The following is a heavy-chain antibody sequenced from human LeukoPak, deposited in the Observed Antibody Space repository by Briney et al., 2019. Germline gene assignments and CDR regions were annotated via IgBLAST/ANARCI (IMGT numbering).Heavy chain of an antibody. D-gene: IGHD6-6*01. CDR1: GFTFSNYN. J-gene: IGHJ4*02. Sequence: GGSLRLSCAASGFTFSNYNLNWVRQAPGKGLEWVSYISDGSSTIYYADSVKGRFTISRDNSKNTLYLQMNSLRAEDTAIYYCAKRVEYSSSSGGYFDYWGQGTLVTVSS. CDR3: AKRVEYSSSSGGYFDY. CDR2: ISDGSSTI. V-gene: IGHV3-48*01.